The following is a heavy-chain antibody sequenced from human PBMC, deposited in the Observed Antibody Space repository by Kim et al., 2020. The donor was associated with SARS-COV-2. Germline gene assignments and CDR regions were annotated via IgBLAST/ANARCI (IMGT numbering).Heavy chain of an antibody. CDR1: GFTFSTYS. Sequence: GGSLRLSCAASGFTFSTYSMNWVRQAPGKGLEWVSSISSSSSSIYYADSAKGRFTISRDNAKNSLYLQMNTLRAEDTAVYCCARGATIFGVLEDYYYYCMDVWGNGTTVTLSS. V-gene: IGHV3-21*01. D-gene: IGHD3-3*01. CDR3: ARGATIFGVLEDYYYYCMDV. CDR2: ISSSSSSI. J-gene: IGHJ6*03.